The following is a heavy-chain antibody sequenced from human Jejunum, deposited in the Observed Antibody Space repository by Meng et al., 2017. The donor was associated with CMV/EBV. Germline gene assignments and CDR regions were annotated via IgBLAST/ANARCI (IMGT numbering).Heavy chain of an antibody. Sequence: SGDTFSNDTIAWVRQAPGQGLEWMGGIIPILDIVKYEQKFQGRVTISADKSTRTDYMELSSLRSEDTAVYYCARYCSGSNCQSWFDPWGQGTLVTVSS. D-gene: IGHD2-15*01. CDR3: ARYCSGSNCQSWFDP. CDR2: IIPILDIV. V-gene: IGHV1-69*02. J-gene: IGHJ5*02. CDR1: GDTFSNDT.